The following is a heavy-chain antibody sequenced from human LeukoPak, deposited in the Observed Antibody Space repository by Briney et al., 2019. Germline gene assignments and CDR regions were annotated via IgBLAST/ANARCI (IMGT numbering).Heavy chain of an antibody. Sequence: TGGSLRLSCAVSGFTFSTYAMSWVRQAPGKGLEWVSAISGSGDRKYYADSVKGRFTISRDNSKNTLYLQMDSLRAEDAAVYYCAKVSRDGDSDYWGQGTLVTASS. CDR2: ISGSGDRK. V-gene: IGHV3-23*01. CDR3: AKVSRDGDSDY. D-gene: IGHD4-17*01. CDR1: GFTFSTYA. J-gene: IGHJ4*02.